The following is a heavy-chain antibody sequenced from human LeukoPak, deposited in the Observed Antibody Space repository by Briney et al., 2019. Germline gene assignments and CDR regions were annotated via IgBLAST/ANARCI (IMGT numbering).Heavy chain of an antibody. CDR3: AKLYSGYDGGTGYFDY. CDR2: ISYDGSNK. V-gene: IGHV3-30*18. D-gene: IGHD5-12*01. CDR1: GFTFSSYG. Sequence: GGSLRLSCAASGFTFSSYGMHWVRQAPGKGLEWVAVISYDGSNKYYADSVKGRFTISRDNSKNTLYLQMNSLRAEDTAVYYCAKLYSGYDGGTGYFDYWGQGTLVTVSS. J-gene: IGHJ4*02.